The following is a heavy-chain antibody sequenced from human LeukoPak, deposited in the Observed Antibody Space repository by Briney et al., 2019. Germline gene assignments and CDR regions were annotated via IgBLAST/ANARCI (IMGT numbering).Heavy chain of an antibody. Sequence: SVKVSCKASGGTFSSYAISWVRQAPGQGLEWMGGIIPIFGTANYTQKFQGRVTITTDESTSTAYMELSSLRSEDTAVYYCASGSSSWFDAFDIWGQGTMVTVSS. D-gene: IGHD6-13*01. J-gene: IGHJ3*02. CDR1: GGTFSSYA. CDR2: IIPIFGTA. CDR3: ASGSSSWFDAFDI. V-gene: IGHV1-69*05.